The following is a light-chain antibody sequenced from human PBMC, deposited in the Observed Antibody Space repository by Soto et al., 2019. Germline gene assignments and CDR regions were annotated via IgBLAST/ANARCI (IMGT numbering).Light chain of an antibody. CDR2: DAS. CDR1: QSVNRY. J-gene: IGKJ3*01. V-gene: IGKV3-11*01. Sequence: EIVLTQSPATLSLSPGERATLSCWASQSVNRYLVWYQQKPGQAPRLLMYDASKRAAGIPARFSGSGSGTDFTLTISSLEPEDFAVYYCQQRSNWPLTFGPGTKVDIK. CDR3: QQRSNWPLT.